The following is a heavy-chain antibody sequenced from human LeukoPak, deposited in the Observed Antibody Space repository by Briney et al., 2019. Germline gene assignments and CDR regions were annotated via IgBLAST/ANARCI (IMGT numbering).Heavy chain of an antibody. CDR2: IKQDGSEK. CDR3: ARDDCSSISCYHNWFDP. CDR1: GFTSSSYW. J-gene: IGHJ5*02. D-gene: IGHD2-2*01. V-gene: IGHV3-7*01. Sequence: GGSLRLSCAASGFTSSSYWMSWVRQAPGKGLEWVANIKQDGSEKYYVDSVKGRFTISRDNAKNSLYLQMNSLRAEDTAAYYCARDDCSSISCYHNWFDPWGQGTLVTVSS.